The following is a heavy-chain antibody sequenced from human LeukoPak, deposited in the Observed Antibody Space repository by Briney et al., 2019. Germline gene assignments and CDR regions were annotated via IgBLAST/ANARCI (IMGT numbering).Heavy chain of an antibody. Sequence: GSSVKLSCKASGGTFSSYAISWVRQAPGQGLEWMGRIIPILGIANYAQKFQGRVTITADKSTSTAYMELSSLRSEDTAAYYCARERAGAWFLNYYGMDVWGQGTTVTVSS. CDR3: ARERAGAWFLNYYGMDV. CDR2: IIPILGIA. J-gene: IGHJ6*02. V-gene: IGHV1-69*04. CDR1: GGTFSSYA. D-gene: IGHD1-26*01.